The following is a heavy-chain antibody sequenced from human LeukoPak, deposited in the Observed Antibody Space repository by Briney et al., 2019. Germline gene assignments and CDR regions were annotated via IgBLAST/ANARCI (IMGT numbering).Heavy chain of an antibody. CDR2: ISYDGSNK. V-gene: IGHV3-30*01. Sequence: GGSLRLSCSASGFNFSSYAMHWVRQAPGKGLAWVAVISYDGSNKYYANSVKGRFTISRDNSKNTLYLQMNSLRAEDTAVYYCARAIHFDYWGQGTLVTVSS. CDR1: GFNFSSYA. CDR3: ARAIHFDY. J-gene: IGHJ4*02.